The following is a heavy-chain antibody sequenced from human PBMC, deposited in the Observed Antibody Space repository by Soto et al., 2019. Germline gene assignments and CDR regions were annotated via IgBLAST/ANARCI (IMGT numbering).Heavy chain of an antibody. Sequence: SVKVSCKASGGTFSSYAISWVRQAPGQGLEWMGGIIPIFGTANYAQKFQGRVTITADESTSTAYMELSSLRSEDTAVYYCARSPAYDFWSGYYWFDPWGQGTLVT. CDR3: ARSPAYDFWSGYYWFDP. CDR2: IIPIFGTA. V-gene: IGHV1-69*13. CDR1: GGTFSSYA. J-gene: IGHJ5*02. D-gene: IGHD3-3*01.